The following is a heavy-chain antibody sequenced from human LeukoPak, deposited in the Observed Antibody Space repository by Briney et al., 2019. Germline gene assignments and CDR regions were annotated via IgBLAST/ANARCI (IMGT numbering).Heavy chain of an antibody. CDR1: GYTFTDYY. J-gene: IGHJ5*02. CDR2: INPNSGGT. Sequence: ASVKVSCKASGYTFTDYYMHWVRQAPGQGLEWMGWINPNSGGTNYAQKFQGRVTMTRDTSISTAYMELSRLRSDDTAVYYCARGYDGSGSYYFPETNWFDPWGQGTLVTVSS. V-gene: IGHV1-2*02. CDR3: ARGYDGSGSYYFPETNWFDP. D-gene: IGHD3-10*01.